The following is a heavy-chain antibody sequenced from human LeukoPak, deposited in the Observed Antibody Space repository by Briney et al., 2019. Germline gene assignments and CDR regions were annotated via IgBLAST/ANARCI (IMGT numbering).Heavy chain of an antibody. CDR2: IVGSST. Sequence: GGSLRPSCAASGFTFSDYHMSWVRQAPGRGLEWVSAIVGSSTFYADSVKGRFTISRDNSKNTLYLQMNSLRAEDTAVYYCTKDETGSGWGNWGQGTLVTVSS. CDR3: TKDETGSGWGN. CDR1: GFTFSDYH. D-gene: IGHD6-19*01. J-gene: IGHJ4*02. V-gene: IGHV3-23*01.